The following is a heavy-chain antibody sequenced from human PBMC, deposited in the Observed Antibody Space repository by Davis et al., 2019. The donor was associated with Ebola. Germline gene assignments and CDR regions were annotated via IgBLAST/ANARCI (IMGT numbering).Heavy chain of an antibody. D-gene: IGHD3-10*01. Sequence: GESLKISCKGSGYSFTSYWISWVRQMPGKGLEWMGRIDPSDSYTNYSPSFQGQVIISADKSISTAYLQWNSLQASDTAVYYCARLYGPGHYLNWYFNLWGRGTLVTVSS. CDR3: ARLYGPGHYLNWYFNL. V-gene: IGHV5-10-1*04. CDR2: IDPSDSYT. J-gene: IGHJ2*01. CDR1: GYSFTSYW.